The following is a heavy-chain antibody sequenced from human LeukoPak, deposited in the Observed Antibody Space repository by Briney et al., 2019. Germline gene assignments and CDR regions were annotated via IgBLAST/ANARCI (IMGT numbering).Heavy chain of an antibody. D-gene: IGHD3-3*01. CDR3: ARQGHYDFWSGYPDDY. CDR2: ISAYNGNT. CDR1: GYTFTSYG. J-gene: IGHJ4*02. Sequence: GASVKVSCTASGYTFTSYGISWVRQAPGQGLEWMGWISAYNGNTNYAQKLQGRVTMTTDTSTSTAYMELRSLRSDDTAVYYCARQGHYDFWSGYPDDYWGQGTLVTVSS. V-gene: IGHV1-18*01.